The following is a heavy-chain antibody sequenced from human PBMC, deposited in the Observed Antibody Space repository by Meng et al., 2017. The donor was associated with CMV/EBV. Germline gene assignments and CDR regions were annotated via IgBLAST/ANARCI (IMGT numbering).Heavy chain of an antibody. Sequence: SVKVSCKASGGTFSSYTISWVRQAPGQGLEWMGRIIPILGIANYAQKFQGRVTITADKSTSTAYMELSSLRSEDTAVYYCARGGNCSSGSCYEDYWGQGTLVTVSS. D-gene: IGHD2-15*01. V-gene: IGHV1-69*02. CDR1: GGTFSSYT. CDR3: ARGGNCSSGSCYEDY. J-gene: IGHJ4*02. CDR2: IIPILGIA.